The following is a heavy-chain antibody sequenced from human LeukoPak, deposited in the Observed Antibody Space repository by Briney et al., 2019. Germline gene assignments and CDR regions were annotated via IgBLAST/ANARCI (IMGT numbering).Heavy chain of an antibody. CDR1: GFTFSSYH. CDR3: AELGITMIGGV. CDR2: IGSSGSYI. Sequence: PGGSLRLSCEVSGFTFSSYHMNWVRQAPGKGLEWVSSIGSSGSYIYYADSLTGRFTISRDNAKNSLYLQMNSLRAEDTAVYYCAELGITMIGGVWGKGTTVTISS. J-gene: IGHJ6*04. D-gene: IGHD3-10*02. V-gene: IGHV3-21*01.